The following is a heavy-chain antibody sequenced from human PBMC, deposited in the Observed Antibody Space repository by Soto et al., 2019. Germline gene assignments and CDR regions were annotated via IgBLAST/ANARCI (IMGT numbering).Heavy chain of an antibody. CDR2: IYYSGST. J-gene: IGHJ4*02. CDR1: GGSISSYY. Sequence: SETLSLTCTVSGGSISSYYWSWIRQPPGKGLEWIGYIYYSGSTNYNPSLKSRVTISVDTSKNQFSLKLSSVTAAGTAMYYCAREVVIKYYIDYWGQGTLVTVSS. CDR3: AREVVIKYYIDY. V-gene: IGHV4-59*01. D-gene: IGHD3-22*01.